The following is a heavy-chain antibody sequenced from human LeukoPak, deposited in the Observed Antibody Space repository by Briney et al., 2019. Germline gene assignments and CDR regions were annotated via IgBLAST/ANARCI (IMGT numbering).Heavy chain of an antibody. CDR3: ARETRGGYSAWFEGY. V-gene: IGHV1-2*02. CDR1: GYTFTGYY. Sequence: ASVKVSCKASGYTFTGYYMHWVRQAPGQGLEWMGWINPNSGGTNYAQKFQGRVTMTRDTSISTAYMELSRLRSDDTAVYYCARETRGGYSAWFEGYWGQGTLVTVSS. D-gene: IGHD3-10*01. J-gene: IGHJ4*02. CDR2: INPNSGGT.